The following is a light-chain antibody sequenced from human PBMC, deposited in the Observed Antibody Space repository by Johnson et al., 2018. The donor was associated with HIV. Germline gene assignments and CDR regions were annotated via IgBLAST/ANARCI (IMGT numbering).Light chain of an antibody. CDR1: SSNIGNNY. Sequence: QSVLTQPPSVSAAPGQKVTISCSGSSSNIGNNYVSWYQQLPGTAPKLLIYENNKRPSGIPDRFSGSNSGTSANLGITGLQPGDEADYYCGTWDSSLSAGGVFGTGTKVTVL. V-gene: IGLV1-51*01. J-gene: IGLJ1*01. CDR2: ENN. CDR3: GTWDSSLSAGGV.